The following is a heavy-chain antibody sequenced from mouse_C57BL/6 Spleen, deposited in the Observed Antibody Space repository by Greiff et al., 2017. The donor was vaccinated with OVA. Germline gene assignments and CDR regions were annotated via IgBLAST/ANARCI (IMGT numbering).Heavy chain of an antibody. CDR1: GYTFTDYY. Sequence: VQLKESGPELVKPGASVKISCKASGYTFTDYYMNWVKQSHGKSLEWIGDINPNNGGTRYNQKFKGKATLTVDKSSSTAYMELRSLTSEDSAVYYCAIGYGSRPLVDYWGQGTTLTVSS. CDR3: AIGYGSRPLVDY. J-gene: IGHJ2*01. V-gene: IGHV1-26*01. D-gene: IGHD1-1*01. CDR2: INPNNGGT.